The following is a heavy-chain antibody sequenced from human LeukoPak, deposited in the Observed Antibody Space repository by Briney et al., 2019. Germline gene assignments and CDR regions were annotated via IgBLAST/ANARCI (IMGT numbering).Heavy chain of an antibody. J-gene: IGHJ4*02. CDR1: GFTFNRYW. D-gene: IGHD2/OR15-2a*01. CDR2: INSEGSST. CDR3: ARGRGTIYMFDY. V-gene: IGHV3-74*01. Sequence: GGSLRLSCAASGFTFNRYWMHWVRQVPGKGLVWVSRINSEGSSTTYADSVKGRFTISRDNARNPLYLQMNSLRAEDTAVYYCARGRGTIYMFDYWGQGTLVTVSS.